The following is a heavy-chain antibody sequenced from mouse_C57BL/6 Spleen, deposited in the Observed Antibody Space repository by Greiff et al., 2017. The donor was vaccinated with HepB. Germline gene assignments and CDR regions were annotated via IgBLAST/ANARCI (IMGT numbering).Heavy chain of an antibody. CDR3: AIWEDYGRSHGYFDV. D-gene: IGHD1-1*01. CDR2: IPPSDSDT. Sequence: QVQLKQSGAELVKPGASVTVSCKASGYTFTSYWMHWVKQRPGQGLAWIGRIPPSDSDTNYNQKFKGKATLTVDKSSSTAYMQLSSLTSEDSAVYYCAIWEDYGRSHGYFDVWGTGTTVTVSS. CDR1: GYTFTSYW. J-gene: IGHJ1*03. V-gene: IGHV1-74*01.